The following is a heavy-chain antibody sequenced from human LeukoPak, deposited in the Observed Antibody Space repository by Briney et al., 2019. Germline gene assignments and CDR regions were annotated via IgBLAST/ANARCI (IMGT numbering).Heavy chain of an antibody. Sequence: GGSLRLSCAASGFTFSDYRMYWVRQAPGKGLVWVSRINSDGSSTSHADSVKGRFTISRDNAKNTLYLQMNSLRAEDTAAYYCARLRYGGITSGAFDIWGQGTVVTVSS. J-gene: IGHJ3*02. CDR3: ARLRYGGITSGAFDI. V-gene: IGHV3-74*01. D-gene: IGHD4-23*01. CDR1: GFTFSDYR. CDR2: INSDGSST.